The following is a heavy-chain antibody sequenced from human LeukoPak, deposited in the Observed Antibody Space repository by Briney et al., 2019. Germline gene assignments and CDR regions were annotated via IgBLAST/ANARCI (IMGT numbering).Heavy chain of an antibody. V-gene: IGHV3-33*08. J-gene: IGHJ6*02. Sequence: GGSLRLSCAASGFTFSSYWMSWVRQAPGKGLEWVAVIWYDGSNKYYADSVKGRFTISRDNSKNTLYLQMNSLRAEDTAVYYCAIRHGLDVWGQGTTVTVSS. CDR1: GFTFSSYW. CDR2: IWYDGSNK. CDR3: AIRHGLDV.